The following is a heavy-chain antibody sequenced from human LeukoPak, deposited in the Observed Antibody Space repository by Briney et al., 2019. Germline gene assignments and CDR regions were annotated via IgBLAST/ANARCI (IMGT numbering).Heavy chain of an antibody. V-gene: IGHV3-21*01. CDR2: ISSSSSYI. Sequence: GGSLRVSCAASGFTISSYSMRWVRQDPGKGLEWVSSISSSSSYIYYADSVKGRFTISRDNAKNSLYLQMNSLRAEDTAVYYCARPRGGYSYGYNYWGQGTLVTVSS. CDR1: GFTISSYS. CDR3: ARPRGGYSYGYNY. J-gene: IGHJ4*02. D-gene: IGHD5-18*01.